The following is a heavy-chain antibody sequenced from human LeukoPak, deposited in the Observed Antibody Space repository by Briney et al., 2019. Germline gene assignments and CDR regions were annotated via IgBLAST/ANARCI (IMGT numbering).Heavy chain of an antibody. CDR2: ISSSGSTI. CDR1: GFTFSSYE. Sequence: GGSLRLSCAASGFTFSSYEMNWVRQAPGKGLEWVSYISSSGSTIYYADSVKGRFTISRDNAKNSLFLQMNSLRAEDTAVYYCARDLGGYYQYFDYWGQGTLVTVSS. D-gene: IGHD3-3*01. J-gene: IGHJ4*02. CDR3: ARDLGGYYQYFDY. V-gene: IGHV3-48*03.